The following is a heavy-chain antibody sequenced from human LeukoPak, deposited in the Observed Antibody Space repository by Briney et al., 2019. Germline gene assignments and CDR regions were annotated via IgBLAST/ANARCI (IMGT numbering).Heavy chain of an antibody. Sequence: EASVKVSCKASGYTFTSYYMHWVRQAPGQGLEWMGIINSSGGSTSYAQKFQGRVTMTRDTSTSTVYMELSSLRSEDTAVYYCARPQRGRSTQYYFDYWGQGTLVTVSS. CDR2: INSSGGST. V-gene: IGHV1-46*01. CDR3: ARPQRGRSTQYYFDY. J-gene: IGHJ4*02. CDR1: GYTFTSYY. D-gene: IGHD1-26*01.